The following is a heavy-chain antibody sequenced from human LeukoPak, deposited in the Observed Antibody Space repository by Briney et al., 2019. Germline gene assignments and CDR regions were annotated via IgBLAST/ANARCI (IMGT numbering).Heavy chain of an antibody. Sequence: GESLRISCKGSGYSFTSNWISWVRQMPGKGLEWMGRIDPSDSYTDYSPSFQGHVTISADKSISTAYLQWSSLKASDTAMYYCARHLATAMVTDYWGQGTLVTVSS. CDR1: GYSFTSNW. CDR2: IDPSDSYT. J-gene: IGHJ4*02. CDR3: ARHLATAMVTDY. D-gene: IGHD5-18*01. V-gene: IGHV5-10-1*01.